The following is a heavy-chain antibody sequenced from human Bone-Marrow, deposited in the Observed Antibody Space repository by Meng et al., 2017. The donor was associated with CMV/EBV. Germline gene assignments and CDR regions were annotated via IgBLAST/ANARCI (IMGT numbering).Heavy chain of an antibody. CDR2: IYYSGST. D-gene: IGHD3-3*01. V-gene: IGHV4-59*01. CDR1: GGSISSYY. CDR3: ATITIFGVDPPSDGMDV. J-gene: IGHJ6*02. Sequence: SETLSLTCTVSGGSISSYYWSWIRQPPGKGLEWIGYIYYSGSTNYNPSLKSRVTISVDTSKNQFSLKLSSVTAADTAVYYCATITIFGVDPPSDGMDVWGQGTTVTVSS.